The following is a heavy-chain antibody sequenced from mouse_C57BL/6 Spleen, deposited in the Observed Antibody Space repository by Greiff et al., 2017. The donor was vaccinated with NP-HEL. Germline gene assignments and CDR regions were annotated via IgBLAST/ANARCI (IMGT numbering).Heavy chain of an antibody. V-gene: IGHV3-6*01. Sequence: EVKLQESGPGLVKPSQSLSLTCSVTGYSITSGYYWNWIRQFPGNKLEWMGYISYDGSNNYNPSLKNRISITRDTSKNQFFLKLNSVTTEDTATYYCARGEPNYFDYWGQGTTLTVSS. CDR1: GYSITSGYY. CDR2: ISYDGSN. J-gene: IGHJ2*01. CDR3: ARGEPNYFDY.